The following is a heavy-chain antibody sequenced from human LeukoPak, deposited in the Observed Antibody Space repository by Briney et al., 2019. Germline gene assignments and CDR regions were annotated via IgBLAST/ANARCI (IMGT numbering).Heavy chain of an antibody. CDR3: ARELNPAGDYRPYYYMDV. J-gene: IGHJ6*03. V-gene: IGHV1-69*01. CDR2: IIPIFGTA. CDR1: GGTFSSYA. Sequence: GVSVKVSCKASGGTFSSYAISWVRQAPGQGLEWMGGIIPIFGTANYAQKFQGRVTITADESTSTTYMELSSLRSEDTAVYYCARELNPAGDYRPYYYMDVWGKGTTVTVSS. D-gene: IGHD4-11*01.